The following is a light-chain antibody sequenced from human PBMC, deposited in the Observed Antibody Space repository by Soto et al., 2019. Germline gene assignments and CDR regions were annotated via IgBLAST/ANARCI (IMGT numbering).Light chain of an antibody. J-gene: IGKJ1*01. CDR1: QSVSSNY. Sequence: EIVLTQSPGTLSLSPGERATLSCRASQSVSSNYLAWYQQKPGLAPRLLIYGASSRATGIPDRFSGSGSGTDFTLTISRLEPEDFAVYYCHQYGSSPRTFGQGTKVDIK. CDR3: HQYGSSPRT. CDR2: GAS. V-gene: IGKV3-20*01.